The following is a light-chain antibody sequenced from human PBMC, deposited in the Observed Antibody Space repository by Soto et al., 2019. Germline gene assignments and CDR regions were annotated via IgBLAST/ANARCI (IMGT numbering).Light chain of an antibody. Sequence: EIVLTQSPATLSLSPGERATLSCRASQSVSSYLAWYQQKPGQAPRLLIYDASNRATGIPARFSGSGSGTDGTLTISSLEPEDFAVYYCQQRSNWLRNTFGQGTKLEIK. J-gene: IGKJ2*01. CDR2: DAS. CDR1: QSVSSY. V-gene: IGKV3-11*01. CDR3: QQRSNWLRNT.